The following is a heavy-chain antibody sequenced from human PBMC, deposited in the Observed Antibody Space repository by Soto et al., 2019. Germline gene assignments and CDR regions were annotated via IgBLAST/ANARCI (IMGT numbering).Heavy chain of an antibody. CDR1: GFTFSSYS. Sequence: EVQLVESGGGLVQPGGSLRLSCAASGFTFSSYSMNWVRQAPGKGLEWVSYISSSSSTIYYADSVKGRLTISRDNAKNSLYLQMNSLRDEDTAVYYCARGGPIVPAAIYYYYGMDVWGQGTTVTVSS. CDR2: ISSSSSTI. CDR3: ARGGPIVPAAIYYYYGMDV. V-gene: IGHV3-48*02. D-gene: IGHD2-2*01. J-gene: IGHJ6*02.